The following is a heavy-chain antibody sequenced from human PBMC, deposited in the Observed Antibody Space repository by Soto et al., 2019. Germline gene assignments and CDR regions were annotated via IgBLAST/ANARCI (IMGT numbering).Heavy chain of an antibody. CDR2: THHSGTT. CDR1: GGALSIGGYY. V-gene: IGHV4-31*03. CDR3: ARGGAIQQWFDP. Sequence: PSETLSLTCTVSGGALSIGGYYWRWIRQRPGKGPEWIAFTHHSGTTNYNPSLKSRTTISMDTSKKQFSLKLRSVTAADTAVYYCARGGAIQQWFDPWGQGPRIAVSS. D-gene: IGHD2-21*01. J-gene: IGHJ5*02.